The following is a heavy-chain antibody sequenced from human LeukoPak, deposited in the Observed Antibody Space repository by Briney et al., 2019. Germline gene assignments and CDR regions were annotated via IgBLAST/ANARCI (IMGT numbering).Heavy chain of an antibody. CDR3: ARVMVSIYYYYYMDV. V-gene: IGHV4-39*07. J-gene: IGHJ6*03. CDR2: IYYSGST. D-gene: IGHD2-8*01. Sequence: SETLSLTCTVSGGSISSSSYYWGWIRQPPGKGLEWIGSIYYSGSTYYNPSLKSRVTISVDTSKNQFSLKLSSVTAADTAVYYCARVMVSIYYYYYMDVWGKGTTVTVSS. CDR1: GGSISSSSYY.